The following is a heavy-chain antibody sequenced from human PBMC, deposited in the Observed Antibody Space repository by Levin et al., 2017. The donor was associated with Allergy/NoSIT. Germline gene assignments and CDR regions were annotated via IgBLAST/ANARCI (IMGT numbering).Heavy chain of an antibody. CDR3: AREMYGGNPWGDC. CDR1: GYTLSNYY. CDR2: SNPTGGGT. D-gene: IGHD4-23*01. V-gene: IGHV1-46*01. J-gene: IGHJ4*02. Sequence: ASVKVSCKTSGYTLSNYYMHWVRQAPGQGLEWVGVSNPTGGGTNYAQKFQGRVTITRDTSTRTVYMELSSLRSEDTAVYYCAREMYGGNPWGDCWGRGTLVTVSS.